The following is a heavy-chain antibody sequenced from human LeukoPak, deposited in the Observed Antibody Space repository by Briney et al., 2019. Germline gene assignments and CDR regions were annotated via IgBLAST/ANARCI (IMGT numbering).Heavy chain of an antibody. V-gene: IGHV1-24*01. D-gene: IGHD3-10*01. CDR2: FDPEDGET. J-gene: IGHJ4*02. Sequence: ASVKVSCKVSGYTLTELSMHWVRQAPGKGLEWMGGFDPEDGETIYAQKFQGRVTMTEDTSTDTAYMELSSLRSEDTAVYYCATLTHQRSYFGELLSLQDYWGQGTLVTVSS. CDR1: GYTLTELS. CDR3: ATLTHQRSYFGELLSLQDY.